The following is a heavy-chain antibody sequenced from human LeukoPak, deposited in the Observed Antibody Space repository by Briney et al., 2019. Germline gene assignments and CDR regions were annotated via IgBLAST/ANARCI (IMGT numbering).Heavy chain of an antibody. D-gene: IGHD6-13*01. V-gene: IGHV3-21*01. CDR3: ARDQRYSSPMDDAFDI. Sequence: GGSLRLSCAASGFTFSSYSMNWVRQAPGKGLEWVSSISSSSSYIYYADSVKGRFTISRDNAKNSLYLQMNSLRAEDTAVYYCARDQRYSSPMDDAFDIWGQGTMVTVSS. J-gene: IGHJ3*02. CDR2: ISSSSSYI. CDR1: GFTFSSYS.